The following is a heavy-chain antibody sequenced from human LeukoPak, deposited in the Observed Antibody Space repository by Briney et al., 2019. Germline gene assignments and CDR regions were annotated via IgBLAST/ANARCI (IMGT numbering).Heavy chain of an antibody. CDR1: GFTLSSYS. J-gene: IGHJ4*02. CDR2: IKQGGSDI. Sequence: GGSLRLSCAASGFTLSSYSMNWVRQAPGKGLEWVANIKQGGSDIYYVDSVKGRFTISRDDAKNSLYLQMSSLRAEDTAVYYCARGPNFGDYVDFLDYWGQGALVTVSS. V-gene: IGHV3-7*01. D-gene: IGHD4-17*01. CDR3: ARGPNFGDYVDFLDY.